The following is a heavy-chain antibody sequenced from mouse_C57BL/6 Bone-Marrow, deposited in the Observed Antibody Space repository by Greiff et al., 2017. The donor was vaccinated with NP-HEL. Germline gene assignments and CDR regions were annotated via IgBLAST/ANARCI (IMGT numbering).Heavy chain of an antibody. CDR3: ARGDYYGSSSYWYFDV. J-gene: IGHJ1*03. D-gene: IGHD1-1*01. Sequence: EVQLQESGGGLVQPGGSLKLSCAASGFTFSDYYMYWVRQTPEKRLEWVAYISNGGGSTYYPDTVKGRFTISRDNAKNTLYLQMSRLKSEDTAMYYCARGDYYGSSSYWYFDVWGTGTTVTVSS. V-gene: IGHV5-12*01. CDR2: ISNGGGST. CDR1: GFTFSDYY.